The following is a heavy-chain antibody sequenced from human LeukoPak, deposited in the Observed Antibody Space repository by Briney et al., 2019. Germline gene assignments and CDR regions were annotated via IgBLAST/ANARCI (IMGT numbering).Heavy chain of an antibody. D-gene: IGHD3-22*01. CDR2: IYYSGST. V-gene: IGHV4-31*03. CDR3: ARARGVYLQFDP. Sequence: SQTLSLTCTVSGGSISSGGYYWSWIRQHPGKGLEWIGYIYYSGSTYYNPSLKSRVTISADTSKNQFSLKLSSVTAADTAVYYCARARGVYLQFDPWGQGTLVTVSS. CDR1: GGSISSGGYY. J-gene: IGHJ5*02.